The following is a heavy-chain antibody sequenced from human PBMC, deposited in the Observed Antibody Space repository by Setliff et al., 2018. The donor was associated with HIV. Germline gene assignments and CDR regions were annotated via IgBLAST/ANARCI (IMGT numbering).Heavy chain of an antibody. CDR1: GYRFINCG. CDR3: ARIRAGALLNAFDI. CDR2: ISGYNANT. Sequence: ASVKVSCKASGYRFINCGISWVRQAPGQGLEWMGWISGYNANTNYAQHVQGRVTMTTDTSTSTAYMELRSLRSDDTAVYYCARIRAGALLNAFDIWAQGTMVTV. J-gene: IGHJ3*02. V-gene: IGHV1-18*01. D-gene: IGHD1-26*01.